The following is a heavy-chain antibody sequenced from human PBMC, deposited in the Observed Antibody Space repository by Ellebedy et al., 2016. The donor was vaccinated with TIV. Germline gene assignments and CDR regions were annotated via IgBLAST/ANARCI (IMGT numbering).Heavy chain of an antibody. CDR1: GFIFGSSA. CDR2: ICGSCGDT. Sequence: LSLTCAASGFIFGSSAMSWVRQVPGKGLEWVSGICGSCGDTYYADSVKGRFTISRDNSKNTVYLQMISLRPEDTAVYHCVKMAGWELPSTYLDYWGQGNLVTVSS. J-gene: IGHJ4*02. CDR3: VKMAGWELPSTYLDY. D-gene: IGHD1-26*01. V-gene: IGHV3-23*01.